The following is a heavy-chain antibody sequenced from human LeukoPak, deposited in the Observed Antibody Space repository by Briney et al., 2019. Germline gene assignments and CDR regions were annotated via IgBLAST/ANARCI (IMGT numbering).Heavy chain of an antibody. V-gene: IGHV3-30*18. J-gene: IGHJ4*02. D-gene: IGHD6-13*01. CDR1: VFTFSSYG. CDR2: ISYDGSNK. Sequence: PGRCLRLSCAASVFTFSSYGTHWVRHAPGGGLGWVAVISYDGSNKYYADSVKGRFTLSRDNSKNTLYLQMNSLRAEDTAVYYCAKDRAGSSSWLDYWGQGTLVTVS. CDR3: AKDRAGSSSWLDY.